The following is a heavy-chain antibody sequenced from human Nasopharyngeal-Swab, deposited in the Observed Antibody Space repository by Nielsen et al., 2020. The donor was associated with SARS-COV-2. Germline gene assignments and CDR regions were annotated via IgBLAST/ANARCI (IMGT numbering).Heavy chain of an antibody. CDR1: GFTFSSYA. CDR3: TTDLHDYGDYDY. D-gene: IGHD4-17*01. V-gene: IGHV3-23*01. J-gene: IGHJ4*02. Sequence: GGSLRLSCAASGFTFSSYAMSWVRQAPGKGLEWVSAISGSGGGTYYADSVKGRFTISRDNSKNTLYLQMNSLKTEDTAVYYCTTDLHDYGDYDYWGQGTLVTVSS. CDR2: ISGSGGGT.